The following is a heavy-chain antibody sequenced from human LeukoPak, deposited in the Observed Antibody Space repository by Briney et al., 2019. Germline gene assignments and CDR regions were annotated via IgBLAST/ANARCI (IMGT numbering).Heavy chain of an antibody. CDR1: GFTFSRYG. V-gene: IGHV3-23*01. J-gene: IGHJ3*02. D-gene: IGHD2-15*01. CDR2: ISGSGGST. Sequence: GGSLRLSCAASGFTFSRYGMSWVRQAPGKGLEWVSVISGSGGSTYYADAVKGRFTISRDNSKNTLYLQINSLRAEDTAVYYCAKDSTYCSGGSCYLPDTFDIWGLGTMVTVSS. CDR3: AKDSTYCSGGSCYLPDTFDI.